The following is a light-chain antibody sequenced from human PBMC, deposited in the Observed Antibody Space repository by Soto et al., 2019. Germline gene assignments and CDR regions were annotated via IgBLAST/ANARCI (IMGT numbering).Light chain of an antibody. J-gene: IGKJ1*01. CDR2: GAS. CDR1: QSVSSSY. CDR3: QQYGSSPGT. Sequence: EIVLTQSPGTLSLSPGERATLSCRASQSVSSSYLAWYQQKPGQAPRLLIYGASSRATGIPDSFSGSGSGTDFTLIISRLEPEDFAVYYCQQYGSSPGTVGQGTKVEIK. V-gene: IGKV3-20*01.